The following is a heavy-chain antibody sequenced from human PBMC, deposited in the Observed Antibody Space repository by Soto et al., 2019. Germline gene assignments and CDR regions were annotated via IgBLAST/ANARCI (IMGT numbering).Heavy chain of an antibody. J-gene: IGHJ4*02. CDR3: ARDRTVRGVPDGY. V-gene: IGHV1-69*01. D-gene: IGHD3-10*01. Sequence: QVQLVQSGAEVKKPGSSVKVSCTASGGTFSTFAISWVRQAPGQGLECMGGIIPMFGTAHYAQKFQGRVTITADESSRTFYMELSSLRSEDTAVYYCARDRTVRGVPDGYWGQGTLVTVSS. CDR2: IIPMFGTA. CDR1: GGTFSTFA.